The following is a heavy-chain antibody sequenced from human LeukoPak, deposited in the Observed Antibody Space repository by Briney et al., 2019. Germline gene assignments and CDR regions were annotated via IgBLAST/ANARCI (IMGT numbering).Heavy chain of an antibody. CDR3: AKDNKYNYGDDFDY. D-gene: IGHD5-18*01. J-gene: IGHJ4*02. V-gene: IGHV3-9*01. CDR2: ISWNSGSI. CDR1: GFTFSSYS. Sequence: PGGSLRLSCAASGFTFSSYSMNWVRQAPGKGLEWVSGISWNSGSIGYADSVKGRFTISRDNAKNSLYLQMNSLRAEDTALYYCAKDNKYNYGDDFDYWGQGTLVTVSS.